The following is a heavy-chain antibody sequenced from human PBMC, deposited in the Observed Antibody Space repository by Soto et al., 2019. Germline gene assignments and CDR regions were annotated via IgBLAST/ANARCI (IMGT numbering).Heavy chain of an antibody. CDR1: GGSISSGNYY. CDR2: IFHTGST. V-gene: IGHV4-30-4*01. Sequence: LSLTCTVSGGSISSGNYYWSWIRQPPGKGLEWIGYIFHTGSTYFNPSLRSRVSISIDTSKSHFSLKLTSVTAADTAMFYCARVSIAADGPFIDHWGQGALVTVS. J-gene: IGHJ4*02. CDR3: ARVSIAADGPFIDH. D-gene: IGHD6-25*01.